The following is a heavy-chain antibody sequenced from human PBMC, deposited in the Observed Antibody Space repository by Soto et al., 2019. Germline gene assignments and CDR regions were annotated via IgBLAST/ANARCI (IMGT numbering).Heavy chain of an antibody. CDR3: ARSHTTSDF. CDR1: SDSISSSSYF. Sequence: QLQLQESGPGLVKPSETLSLTCTVSSDSISSSSYFWGWVRQPPGKGLEWIASFSYGGSTYYNPSLNGRVTISVDTSKNQFSLKLTPVTASDTAVYYCARSHTTSDFWGQGTLVTVSS. V-gene: IGHV4-39*01. D-gene: IGHD2-2*01. CDR2: FSYGGST. J-gene: IGHJ4*02.